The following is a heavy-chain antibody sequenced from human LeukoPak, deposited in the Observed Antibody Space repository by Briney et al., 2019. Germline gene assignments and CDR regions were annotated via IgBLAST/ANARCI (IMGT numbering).Heavy chain of an antibody. J-gene: IGHJ4*02. V-gene: IGHV1-3*03. CDR2: INAGNGNT. CDR1: GYTFTNYA. CDR3: ARTRDYGGNWGFDY. D-gene: IGHD4-23*01. Sequence: ASVKLSCKASGYTFTNYAIHWVRQAPGQRLEWMVWINAGNGNTKYSQEFQDRVTITRGTSASTVYMELSSLRSEDLAVYYCARTRDYGGNWGFDYWGQGTPVTVSS.